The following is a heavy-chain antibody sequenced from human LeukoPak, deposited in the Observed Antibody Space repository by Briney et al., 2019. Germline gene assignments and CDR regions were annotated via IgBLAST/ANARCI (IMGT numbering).Heavy chain of an antibody. D-gene: IGHD2-15*01. CDR3: ASRTRYCSGGSCYGDWFYP. V-gene: IGHV3-30*04. CDR1: GFTFSSYA. Sequence: GRSLRLSCAASGFTFSSYAMHWVRQAPGKGLEWVAVISYDGSNKYYADSVKGRFTIARDNSKNTLYLQMNSWRAEDTAVYYCASRTRYCSGGSCYGDWFYPWGEGTLVSVSS. CDR2: ISYDGSNK. J-gene: IGHJ5*02.